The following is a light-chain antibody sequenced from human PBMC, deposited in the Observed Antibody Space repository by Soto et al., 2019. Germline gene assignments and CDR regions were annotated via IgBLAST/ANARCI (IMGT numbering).Light chain of an antibody. CDR3: QQYNSYPIT. CDR1: QSISSY. Sequence: DIQMTQSPSSLSASVGDRVTITCRASQSISSYLNWYQQKPGKAPKLLIYKASTLAAGVPSRFSGSGSDTEFTLTISSLQPDDFATYYCQQYNSYPITFGQGTRLEIK. CDR2: KAS. J-gene: IGKJ5*01. V-gene: IGKV1-5*03.